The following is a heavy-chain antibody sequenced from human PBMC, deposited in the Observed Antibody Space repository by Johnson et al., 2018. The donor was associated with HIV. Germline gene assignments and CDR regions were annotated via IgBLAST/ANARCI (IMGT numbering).Heavy chain of an antibody. CDR1: GFTFSSYS. V-gene: IGHV3-30-3*01. CDR3: AKAGQLVAATSAFDI. D-gene: IGHD2-15*01. J-gene: IGHJ3*02. CDR2: ISYDGSNK. Sequence: QVQLVESGGGLVQPGGSLRLSCAASGFTFSSYSMHWVRQAPGKGLEWVAVISYDGSNKHYADSVKGRFTLSRDNSKNTLYLQMNSLRAEDTAVYYCAKAGQLVAATSAFDIWGQGTMVTVSS.